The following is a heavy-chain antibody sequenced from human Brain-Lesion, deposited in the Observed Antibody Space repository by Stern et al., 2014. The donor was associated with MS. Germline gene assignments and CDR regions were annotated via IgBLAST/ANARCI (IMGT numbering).Heavy chain of an antibody. CDR3: ARHMGEGLSIDY. CDR2: IDPSDCNP. Sequence: VQLMQSGAEVKKPGSSVRISCKGSGGSFTSDCISWVRQMPGKGLEWMGRIDPSDCNPNYSPSFQGHVTISADKSINTAYLDWRSLKASDAAMYYCARHMGEGLSIDYWGQGTLVTVSS. V-gene: IGHV5-10-1*01. D-gene: IGHD3-16*01. CDR1: GGSFTSDC. J-gene: IGHJ4*02.